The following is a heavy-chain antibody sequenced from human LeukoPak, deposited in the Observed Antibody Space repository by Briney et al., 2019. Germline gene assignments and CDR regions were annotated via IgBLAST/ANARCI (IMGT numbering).Heavy chain of an antibody. CDR3: ARVTGYVMEDYFDY. V-gene: IGHV4-59*01. CDR2: IYYSGST. J-gene: IGHJ4*02. CDR1: GGSISSYY. Sequence: SETLSLTCTVSGGSISSYYWSWIRQPPGKGLEWIGYIYYSGSTNYNPSLKSRVTVSVDTSKNQFSLRLSSVTAADTAVYYCARVTGYVMEDYFDYWGQGTLVTVSS. D-gene: IGHD6-13*01.